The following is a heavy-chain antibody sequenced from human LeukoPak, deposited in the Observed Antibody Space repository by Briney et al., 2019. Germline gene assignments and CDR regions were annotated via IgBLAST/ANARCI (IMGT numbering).Heavy chain of an antibody. CDR1: GFTFNNYG. CDR3: AKDRLKGIAAAGTGWFDS. V-gene: IGHV3-30*02. J-gene: IGHJ5*01. Sequence: GGSLRLSCGASGFTFNNYGMHWVRQAPGKGPEWVAFIRYDENNKYYADSVKGRFTISRDNSNNTLYLEMNNLRAEDTAVYYCAKDRLKGIAAAGTGWFDSWGQGALVTVPS. CDR2: IRYDENNK. D-gene: IGHD6-13*01.